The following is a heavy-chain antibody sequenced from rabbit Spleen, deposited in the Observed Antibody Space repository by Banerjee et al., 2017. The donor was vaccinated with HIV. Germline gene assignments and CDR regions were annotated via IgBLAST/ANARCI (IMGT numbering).Heavy chain of an antibody. D-gene: IGHD1-1*01. CDR1: GFSFSSGYY. CDR3: ARYDSAFYVNL. V-gene: IGHV1S40*01. J-gene: IGHJ3*01. CDR2: IYTGSGSI. Sequence: QSLEESGGGLVKPGASLTLTCTASGFSFSSGYYMCWVRQAPGKGLEWIGCIYTGSGSIWYAGWVNGRFTISKTSSTVTLQMTSLTAADTATYFCARYDSAFYVNLWGQGTLVTVS.